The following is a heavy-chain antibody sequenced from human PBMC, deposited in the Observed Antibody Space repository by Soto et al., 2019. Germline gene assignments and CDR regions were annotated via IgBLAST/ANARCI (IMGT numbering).Heavy chain of an antibody. J-gene: IGHJ4*02. Sequence: QVQLQESGPGLVKPSQTLSLTCTVSGGSISSGDYYWSWIRQPPGKGLEWIGYIYYCGSTYYNPSLKSRVTISVDTCKNQLSLKLSSVTAADTAVYYCARADRYYYDSSGWTYYFDYWGQGTLVTVSS. V-gene: IGHV4-30-4*01. D-gene: IGHD3-22*01. CDR1: GGSISSGDYY. CDR3: ARADRYYYDSSGWTYYFDY. CDR2: IYYCGST.